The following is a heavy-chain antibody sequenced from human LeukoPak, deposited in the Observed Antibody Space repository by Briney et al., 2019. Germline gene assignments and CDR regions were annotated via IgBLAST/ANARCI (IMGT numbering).Heavy chain of an antibody. V-gene: IGHV1-8*02. J-gene: IGHJ6*02. CDR1: GYTFTGYY. CDR3: ARSLDRETYYYYYGMDV. Sequence: ASVKVSCKTFGYTFTGYYIHWVRQAPGQGLEWMGRINPNSGNTGYAQKFQGRVTMTRNTSISTAYMELSSLRSEDTAVYYCARSLDRETYYYYYGMDVWGQGTTVTVSS. D-gene: IGHD3-10*01. CDR2: INPNSGNT.